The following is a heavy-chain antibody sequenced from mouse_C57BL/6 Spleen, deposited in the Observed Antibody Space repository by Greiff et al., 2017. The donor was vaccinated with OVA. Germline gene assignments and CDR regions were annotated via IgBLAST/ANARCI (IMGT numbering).Heavy chain of an antibody. CDR3: TYYYDGRPFRAY. J-gene: IGHJ3*01. Sequence: EVQLQESGGGLVQPGGSMKLSCAASGFTFSDAWMDWVRQSPEKGLEWVAEIRNKANNHATYYAESVKGRFTISRDDSNSSVSLQMNSLRAEDTVIYYCTYYYDGRPFRAYWGQGTLVTVSA. CDR1: GFTFSDAW. D-gene: IGHD1-1*01. V-gene: IGHV6-6*01. CDR2: IRNKANNHAT.